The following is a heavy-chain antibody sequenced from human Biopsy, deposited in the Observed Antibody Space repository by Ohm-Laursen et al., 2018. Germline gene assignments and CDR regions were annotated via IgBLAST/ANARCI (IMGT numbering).Heavy chain of an antibody. CDR2: IYYSGTT. J-gene: IGHJ2*01. CDR3: ARRPYGGTRYWYFDL. CDR1: GGSVSSGGFY. V-gene: IGHV4-31*01. D-gene: IGHD4-23*01. Sequence: SQTLSPTCTVSGGSVSSGGFYWSWIRQHPGKGLEWIGYIYYSGTTYYNPSLKSLVTISVDTSKNQFSLKLNSVTAADTAVYYCARRPYGGTRYWYFDLWGRGTLVTVSS.